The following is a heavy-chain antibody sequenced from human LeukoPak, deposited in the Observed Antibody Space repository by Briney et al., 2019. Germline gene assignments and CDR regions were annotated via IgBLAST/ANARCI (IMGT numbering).Heavy chain of an antibody. J-gene: IGHJ4*02. D-gene: IGHD3-22*01. CDR2: ISGSGGST. CDR3: TRSYYYESSGYYYFDY. Sequence: GGSLRLSCAASGFTFSSYAMSWVRQAPGKGLEWVSAISGSGGSTYYADSVKGRFAISRDNSKNTLYLQMNSLRAEDTAVYYCTRSYYYESSGYYYFDYWGQGTLVTVSS. V-gene: IGHV3-23*01. CDR1: GFTFSSYA.